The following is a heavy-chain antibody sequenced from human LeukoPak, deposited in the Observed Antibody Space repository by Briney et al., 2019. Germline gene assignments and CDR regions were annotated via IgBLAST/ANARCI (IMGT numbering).Heavy chain of an antibody. CDR3: ARAYGTSAFVSYYYMDV. Sequence: KPGGSLRLSCAVSGFRFRDYYMTWIRQAPGKGLEWLAYIDNSGGVLYYADSVEGRVTVSRDNAGNFLYLDMNSLRAEDTAVYFCARAYGTSAFVSYYYMDVCGRGTAVTVSS. CDR1: GFRFRDYY. V-gene: IGHV3-11*01. J-gene: IGHJ6*03. D-gene: IGHD2-2*01. CDR2: IDNSGGVL.